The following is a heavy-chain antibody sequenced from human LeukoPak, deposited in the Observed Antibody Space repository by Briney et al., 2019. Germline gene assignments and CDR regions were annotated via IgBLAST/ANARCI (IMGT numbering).Heavy chain of an antibody. CDR3: TRDPRHLDS. Sequence: GGSLRLSCAASGFTFSDSYMTWVRQAPGKGVEWVAYISGSGHDINYSESAKGRFTISRDNAKNSLYLQMSGRRVEDTAVYYCTRDPRHLDSWGQGTLVTVSS. D-gene: IGHD6-6*01. CDR2: ISGSGHDI. CDR1: GFTFSDSY. V-gene: IGHV3-11*04. J-gene: IGHJ4*02.